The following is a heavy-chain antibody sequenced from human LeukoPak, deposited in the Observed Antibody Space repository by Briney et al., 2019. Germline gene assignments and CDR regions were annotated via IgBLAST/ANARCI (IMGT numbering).Heavy chain of an antibody. CDR3: ARDTGTGWFDP. CDR2: IYYSGST. CDR1: GYPISSGYY. V-gene: IGHV4-61*01. Sequence: SETLSLTCTVSGYPISSGYYWSWIRQPPGKGLEWIGYIYYSGSTNYNPSLKSRVTISVDTSKNQFSLKLSSVTAADTAVYYCARDTGTGWFDPWGQGTLVTVSS. J-gene: IGHJ5*02. D-gene: IGHD4-11*01.